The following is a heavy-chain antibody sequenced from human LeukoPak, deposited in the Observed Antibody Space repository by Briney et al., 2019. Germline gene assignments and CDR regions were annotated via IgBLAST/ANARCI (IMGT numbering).Heavy chain of an antibody. Sequence: ASVKVSCKASGYTFTSYAMHWVRQAPGQRLEWMGWTNAGNGNTKYSQKFQGRVTITRDTSASTAYMELSSLRSEDTAVYYCARVSGGWYYFDYWGQGTLVTVSS. D-gene: IGHD6-19*01. CDR2: TNAGNGNT. J-gene: IGHJ4*02. CDR1: GYTFTSYA. V-gene: IGHV1-3*01. CDR3: ARVSGGWYYFDY.